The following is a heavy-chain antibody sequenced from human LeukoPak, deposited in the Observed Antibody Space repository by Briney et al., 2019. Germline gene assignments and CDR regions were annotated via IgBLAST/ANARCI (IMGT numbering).Heavy chain of an antibody. CDR1: GFTFSSYS. CDR2: ISSSSSYI. J-gene: IGHJ4*02. Sequence: PGGSLRLSCAASGFTFSSYSMNWVRQAPGKGLEWVSSISSSSSYIYYADSVKGRFTISRDNAKNSLYLQMNSLRAEDTAVYYCAREPRGLVGEDYWGQGTLVTVSS. D-gene: IGHD3-16*01. V-gene: IGHV3-21*01. CDR3: AREPRGLVGEDY.